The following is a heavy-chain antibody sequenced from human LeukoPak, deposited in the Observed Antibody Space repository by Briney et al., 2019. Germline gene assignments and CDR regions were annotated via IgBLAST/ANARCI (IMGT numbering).Heavy chain of an antibody. CDR1: GFTLSSYG. CDR2: IWYDGSNK. J-gene: IGHJ3*02. Sequence: GGSLRLSCAASGFTLSSYGMHWVRQAPGKGLEWVAVIWYDGSNKYYADSVKGRFTISRDNSKNTLYLQMNSVRAEDTAVYYCARDQRPLKSPLLWFGESGAFDIWGQGTMVTVSS. V-gene: IGHV3-33*01. CDR3: ARDQRPLKSPLLWFGESGAFDI. D-gene: IGHD3-10*01.